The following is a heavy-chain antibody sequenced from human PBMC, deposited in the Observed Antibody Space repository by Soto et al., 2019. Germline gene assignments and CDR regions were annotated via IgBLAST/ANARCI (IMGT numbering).Heavy chain of an antibody. CDR1: GDSVSSNSVA. CDR3: ARERIAARRSTIYYYYYGMDV. CDR2: TYYRSKWSN. D-gene: IGHD6-6*01. V-gene: IGHV6-1*01. Sequence: SQTLSLTCAISGDSVSSNSVAWNWIRQSPSRGLEWLGRTYYRSKWSNDYAVSVKSRITINPDTSKNQFSLQLNSVTPEDTAVYYCARERIAARRSTIYYYYYGMDVWGQGTTVTVSS. J-gene: IGHJ6*02.